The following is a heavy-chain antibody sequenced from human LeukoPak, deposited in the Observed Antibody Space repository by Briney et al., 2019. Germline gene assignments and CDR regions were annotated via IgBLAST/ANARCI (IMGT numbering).Heavy chain of an antibody. V-gene: IGHV4-59*08. CDR3: ASGTTVTTFDY. J-gene: IGHJ4*02. CDR2: IYYSGST. CDR1: GGSISSYY. Sequence: PSETLSLTCAVSGGSISSYYWSWIRQPPGKGLEWIGYIYYSGSTNYNPSLKSRVTISVDTSKNQFSLKLSSVTAADTAVYYCASGTTVTTFDYWGQGTLVTVSS. D-gene: IGHD4-17*01.